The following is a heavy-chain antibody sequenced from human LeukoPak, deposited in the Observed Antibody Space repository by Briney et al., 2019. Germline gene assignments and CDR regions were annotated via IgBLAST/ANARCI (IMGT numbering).Heavy chain of an antibody. CDR2: ISGSGGST. CDR3: AKARYYDSSGLGQH. Sequence: GGSLRLSCAASGFTFSRYAMSWVRQAPGKGLEWVSAISGSGGSTYYADSVKGRFTISRDNSKNTLYLQMNSLRAEDTAVYYCAKARYYDSSGLGQHWGQGTLVTVSS. D-gene: IGHD3-22*01. J-gene: IGHJ1*01. CDR1: GFTFSRYA. V-gene: IGHV3-23*01.